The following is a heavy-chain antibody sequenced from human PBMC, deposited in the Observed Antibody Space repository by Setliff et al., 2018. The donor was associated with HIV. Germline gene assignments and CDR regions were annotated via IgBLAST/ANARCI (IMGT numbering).Heavy chain of an antibody. CDR3: ARAKTIGVSAVFFDP. Sequence: PSETLSLTCTVSGGSMNSDSYSWTWLRQPAGKGPELIGHIYVGGSVIYNPSLASRVTISMVLSKNQFSLDLSSVTAADTAKYYCARAKTIGVSAVFFDPWGQGRPVTVSS. V-gene: IGHV4-61*09. CDR2: IYVGGSV. CDR1: GGSMNSDSYS. J-gene: IGHJ5*02. D-gene: IGHD3-3*01.